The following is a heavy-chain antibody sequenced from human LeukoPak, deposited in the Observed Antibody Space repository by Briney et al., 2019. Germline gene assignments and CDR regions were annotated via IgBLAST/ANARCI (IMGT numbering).Heavy chain of an antibody. D-gene: IGHD2-15*01. V-gene: IGHV3-23*01. Sequence: GGSLRLSCAASGFTVSSNYMNWVRQAPGKGLEWVSVISNTGGSTYYADSVKGRFTISRDYSKNTLYLQMNSLRAEDTAVYYCAKGYCSSGTCYCQLDYWGQGTLVTVSS. CDR2: ISNTGGST. J-gene: IGHJ4*02. CDR3: AKGYCSSGTCYCQLDY. CDR1: GFTVSSNY.